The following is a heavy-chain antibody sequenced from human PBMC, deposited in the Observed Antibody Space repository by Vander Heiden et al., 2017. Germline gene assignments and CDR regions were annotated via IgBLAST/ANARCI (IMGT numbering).Heavy chain of an antibody. D-gene: IGHD2-2*01. CDR1: GGSFSGYY. Sequence: QVQLQQWGAGLLKPSETLSLTCAVYGGSFSGYYWSWIRQPPGKGLEWIGEIKHSGSTNYNPSLKSRVTISVDTAKNQFSLKLSSVTAADTAVYYCASARGGYCSSTSCRSTRVARGRWFDPWGEGPLVAVSS. V-gene: IGHV4-34*01. CDR2: IKHSGST. J-gene: IGHJ5*02. CDR3: ASARGGYCSSTSCRSTRVARGRWFDP.